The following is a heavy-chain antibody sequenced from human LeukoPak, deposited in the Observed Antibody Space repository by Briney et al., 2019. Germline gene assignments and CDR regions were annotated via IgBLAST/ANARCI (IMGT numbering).Heavy chain of an antibody. D-gene: IGHD6-13*01. CDR3: ARADRYGTTWYGRVDY. V-gene: IGHV3-23*01. J-gene: IGHJ4*02. Sequence: GGSLRLPCAASGFTFSSYAMSWVRQAPGKGLEWVSGISVGADRTYYADYVKGRFTVSRDNSKNTLYLQMNSPRAEDTAVYYCARADRYGTTWYGRVDYWGQGTLVTVSS. CDR2: ISVGADRT. CDR1: GFTFSSYA.